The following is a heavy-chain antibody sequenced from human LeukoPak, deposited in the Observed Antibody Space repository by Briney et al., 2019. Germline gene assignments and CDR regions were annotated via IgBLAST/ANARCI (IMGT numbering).Heavy chain of an antibody. CDR2: SGTRSGTK. J-gene: IGHJ4*02. CDR1: GFTLSSLA. Sequence: GGSLRLSCAASGFTLSSLAMHWVRQAPGKGLEWVSSSGTRSGTKYYADSVMGRFTISRDSAMNSVSLQINSLRAEDTAVYYCAKLQGDYWGQGTLVTVSS. D-gene: IGHD5-24*01. V-gene: IGHV3-21*04. CDR3: AKLQGDY.